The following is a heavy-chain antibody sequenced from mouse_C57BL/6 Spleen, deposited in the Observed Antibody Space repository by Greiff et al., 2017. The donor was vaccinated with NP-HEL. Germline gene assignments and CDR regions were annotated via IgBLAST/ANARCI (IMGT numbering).Heavy chain of an antibody. CDR1: GYTFTSYW. J-gene: IGHJ4*01. Sequence: VQLQQPGAELVKPGASVKLSCKASGYTFTSYWMHWVKQRPGQGLEWIGMIHPNSGSTNYNEKFKSKATLTVDNSSSTAYMQLSSLTSEDSAVYYCEIRDTNYYGTGYYYAMDYWGQGTSVTVSS. CDR3: EIRDTNYYGTGYYYAMDY. D-gene: IGHD1-1*01. V-gene: IGHV1-64*01. CDR2: IHPNSGST.